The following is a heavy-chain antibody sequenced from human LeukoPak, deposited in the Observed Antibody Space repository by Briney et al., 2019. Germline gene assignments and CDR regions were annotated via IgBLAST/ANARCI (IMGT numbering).Heavy chain of an antibody. CDR3: VTIDGYSYGSSYYYYGMDV. Sequence: GGSLRLSCAASGLTVSGNYMSWVRQAPGKGLEWVSVIYSGGSTYYDASVKGRFTISIDNSKNTLYHQMNSLRAEDTTVYYYVTIDGYSYGSSYYYYGMDVWGQGTTVTVSS. D-gene: IGHD5-18*01. CDR2: IYSGGST. CDR1: GLTVSGNY. J-gene: IGHJ6*02. V-gene: IGHV3-66*01.